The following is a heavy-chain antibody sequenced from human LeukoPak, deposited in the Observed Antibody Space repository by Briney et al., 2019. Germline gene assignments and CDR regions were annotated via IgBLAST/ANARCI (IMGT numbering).Heavy chain of an antibody. V-gene: IGHV3-64D*06. J-gene: IGHJ4*02. CDR2: ISSNGGST. CDR3: VKRLRGYSGYDSTYFDY. CDR1: GFTFSSYA. Sequence: GGSLRLSCSASGFTFSSYAMHWVRQAPGKGLEYVSAISSNGGSTYYADSVKGRFTISRDNSKNTLYLQMSSLRAEDTAVYYSVKRLRGYSGYDSTYFDYWGQGTLVTVSS. D-gene: IGHD5-12*01.